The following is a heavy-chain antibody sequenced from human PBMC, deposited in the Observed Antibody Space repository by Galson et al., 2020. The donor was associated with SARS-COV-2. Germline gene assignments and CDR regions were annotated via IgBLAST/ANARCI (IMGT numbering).Heavy chain of an antibody. J-gene: IGHJ4*02. D-gene: IGHD3-22*01. CDR2: IWYDGSNK. Sequence: GGSLRLSCAASGFTFSSYRMHWVRQAPGKGLEWVAAIWYDGSNKYYAASVKGRFTIARDNSKNTLYLQMNSLRAEDTAVYYCASEGNYYDSSGYPLRPFDYWGQGTLVTVSS. CDR3: ASEGNYYDSSGYPLRPFDY. CDR1: GFTFSSYR. V-gene: IGHV3-33*01.